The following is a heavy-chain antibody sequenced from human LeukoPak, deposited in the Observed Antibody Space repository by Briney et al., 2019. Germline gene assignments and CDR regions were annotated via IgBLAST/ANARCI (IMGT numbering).Heavy chain of an antibody. CDR1: GNTFTGYY. Sequence: ASVKVSCKASGNTFTGYYMHWVRQAPGQGLEWMGWINPNSGGTNYAQKFQGRVTMTRDTSISSAYMELSRLRSDDTAVYYCARRPQYCRGGACYDWGQGTPVTVSS. J-gene: IGHJ4*02. CDR3: ARRPQYCRGGACYD. V-gene: IGHV1-2*02. D-gene: IGHD2-15*01. CDR2: INPNSGGT.